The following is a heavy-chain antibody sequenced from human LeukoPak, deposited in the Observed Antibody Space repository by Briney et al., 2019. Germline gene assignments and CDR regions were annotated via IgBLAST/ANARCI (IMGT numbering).Heavy chain of an antibody. V-gene: IGHV3-7*01. D-gene: IGHD1-26*01. CDR2: IRQDGGER. CDR1: GFTSGNNW. CDR3: ARDVGALDL. J-gene: IGHJ3*01. Sequence: GGSLRLSCAASGFTSGNNWLAWVRQAPGKGLEWVANIRQDGGERSYVDSMKGRFTISRDNAKNSLYLQMNSLKGEDTAVYYCARDVGALDLWGQGTMVTVSS.